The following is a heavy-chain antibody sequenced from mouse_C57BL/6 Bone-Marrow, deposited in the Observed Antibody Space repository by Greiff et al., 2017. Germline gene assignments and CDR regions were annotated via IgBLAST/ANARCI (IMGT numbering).Heavy chain of an antibody. D-gene: IGHD1-1*01. J-gene: IGHJ3*01. Sequence: DVKLVESGGGLVQPGGSLSLSCAASGFTFTDYYMRWVRQPPGKALEWLGFIRNKANGYTTEYSASVKGRFTISRDNSQVIIYLQMNALGAEDSTTYYCARSGYYGSGYGGFAYCGQGTLITVSA. V-gene: IGHV7-3*01. CDR1: GFTFTDYY. CDR3: ARSGYYGSGYGGFAY. CDR2: IRNKANGYTT.